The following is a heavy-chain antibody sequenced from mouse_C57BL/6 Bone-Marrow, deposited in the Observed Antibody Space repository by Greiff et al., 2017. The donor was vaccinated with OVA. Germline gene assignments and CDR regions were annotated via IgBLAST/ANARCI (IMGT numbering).Heavy chain of an antibody. D-gene: IGHD1-1*02. V-gene: IGHV1-74*01. CDR3: AMGGPAWFAY. J-gene: IGHJ3*01. CDR1: GYTFTGYW. Sequence: QVQLQQPGAELVKPGASVKVSCKASGYTFTGYWMHWVKQRPGQGLEWIGRIHPSDSDTNYNQKFKGKATLTGDKSSSTAYMQLSSLTSEDSAVYDCAMGGPAWFAYWGQGTLVTVSA. CDR2: IHPSDSDT.